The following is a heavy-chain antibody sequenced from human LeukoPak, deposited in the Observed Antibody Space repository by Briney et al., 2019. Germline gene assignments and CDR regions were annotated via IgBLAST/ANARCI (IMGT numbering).Heavy chain of an antibody. J-gene: IGHJ4*02. Sequence: SETLSLTCTVSGGSISSGGYYWSWIRQHPGKGLEWIGYIYYSGSTYYNPSLKSRVTISVDTSKNQFSLKLSSVTAADTAVYYCARAREYYYDSSGYYQDYWGQGTQVTVSS. V-gene: IGHV4-31*03. CDR2: IYYSGST. CDR3: ARAREYYYDSSGYYQDY. D-gene: IGHD3-22*01. CDR1: GGSISSGGYY.